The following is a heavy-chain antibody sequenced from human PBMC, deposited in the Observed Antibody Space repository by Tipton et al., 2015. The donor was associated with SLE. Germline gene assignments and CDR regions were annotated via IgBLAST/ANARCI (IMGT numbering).Heavy chain of an antibody. V-gene: IGHV4-39*01. Sequence: LRLSCTVSGSSVTSRNYYWGWIRQPPGKGLEWIGQINHSGSTNYNPSLKSRFTFSVDTPRHQFSRRLISVTAADTAIYYCARVSVMLSAFDIWGQGTLITVSS. CDR3: ARVSVMLSAFDI. CDR1: GSSVTSRNYY. J-gene: IGHJ3*02. CDR2: INHSGST. D-gene: IGHD2-21*01.